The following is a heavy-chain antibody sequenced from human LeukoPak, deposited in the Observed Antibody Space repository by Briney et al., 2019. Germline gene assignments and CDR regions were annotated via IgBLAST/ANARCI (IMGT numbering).Heavy chain of an antibody. CDR1: GFALSTSW. CDR2: INIDGSST. V-gene: IGHV3-74*01. CDR3: ARDETTYYYGSGSHDY. Sequence: GGSLRLSCAASGFALSTSWMHWVRQAPGKGLVWLSRINIDGSSTNYADSVKGRFPISRDNAKDTLYLQMNSLRAEDTAVYYCARDETTYYYGSGSHDYWGQGTLVTVSS. J-gene: IGHJ4*02. D-gene: IGHD3-10*01.